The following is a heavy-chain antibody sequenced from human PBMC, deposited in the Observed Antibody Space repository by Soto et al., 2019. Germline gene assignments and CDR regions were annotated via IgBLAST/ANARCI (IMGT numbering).Heavy chain of an antibody. CDR1: GGTFSSYA. CDR3: ARGVLYYGSGIVRAFDI. V-gene: IGHV1-69*13. J-gene: IGHJ3*02. CDR2: IIPIFGTA. Sequence: SVKVSCKASGGTFSSYAISWVRQAPGQGLEWMGGIIPIFGTANYAQKFQGRVTITADESTSTAYMELSSLRSEDTAVYYCARGVLYYGSGIVRAFDIWGQGTMVTVSS. D-gene: IGHD3-10*01.